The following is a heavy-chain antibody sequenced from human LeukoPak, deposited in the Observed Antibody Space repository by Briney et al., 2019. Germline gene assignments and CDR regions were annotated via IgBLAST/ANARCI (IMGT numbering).Heavy chain of an antibody. D-gene: IGHD4-17*01. V-gene: IGHV3-30*04. CDR1: GFTFRSYA. CDR2: VSHDGRNK. J-gene: IGHJ3*02. CDR3: ARTGFGDYEFSFGAFDI. Sequence: PGRSLRLSCAGSGFTFRSYAVHWVRQAPGKGLEWVAVVSHDGRNKYFADSVKGRFTISRDNSNNTVYLQMNSLRPEDTAVYYCARTGFGDYEFSFGAFDIWATGQWSPSLQ.